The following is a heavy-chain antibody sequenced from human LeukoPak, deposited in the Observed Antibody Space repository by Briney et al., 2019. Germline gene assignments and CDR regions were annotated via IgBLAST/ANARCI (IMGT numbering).Heavy chain of an antibody. CDR2: ISYDGSNK. CDR1: GFTFSSYT. CDR3: AKGGSSTGPDY. J-gene: IGHJ4*02. Sequence: GGSLRLSCAASGFTFSSYTMHWVRQAPGKGLEWVAVISYDGSNKYYADSVKGRFTISRDNAKNSLYLQMNSLRAEDTAVYYCAKGGSSTGPDYWGQGTLVTVSS. V-gene: IGHV3-30-3*01. D-gene: IGHD2-2*01.